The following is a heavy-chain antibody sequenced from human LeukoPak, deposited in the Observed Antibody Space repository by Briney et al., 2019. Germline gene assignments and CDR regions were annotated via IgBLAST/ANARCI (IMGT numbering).Heavy chain of an antibody. CDR2: VIPFFGPA. Sequence: SVKVSCKASGDTFNNYSINWVRQAPGQGLEWMGGVIPFFGPANYAQKLQGRVTITTDESTSTAYMELSSLTSDDTAVYYCATPGGELPFAHWGQGTLVTVSS. J-gene: IGHJ4*02. CDR3: ATPGGELPFAH. V-gene: IGHV1-69*05. D-gene: IGHD3-16*01. CDR1: GDTFNNYS.